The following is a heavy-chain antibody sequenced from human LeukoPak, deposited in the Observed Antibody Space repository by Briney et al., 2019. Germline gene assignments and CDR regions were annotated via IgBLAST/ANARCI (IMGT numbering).Heavy chain of an antibody. CDR3: ARFTMVRGVIITSMGFDY. J-gene: IGHJ4*02. CDR1: GGSFSGYY. Sequence: SETLSLTCAVYGGSFSGYYWSWIRQPPGKGLEWIGEINHSGSTNYNPSLKSRVTISVDTSKNQFSLKLSSVTAADTAVYYCARFTMVRGVIITSMGFDYWGQGTLVTVSS. V-gene: IGHV4-34*01. CDR2: INHSGST. D-gene: IGHD3-10*01.